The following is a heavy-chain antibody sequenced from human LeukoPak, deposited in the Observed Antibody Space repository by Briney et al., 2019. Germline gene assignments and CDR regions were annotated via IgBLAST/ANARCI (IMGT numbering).Heavy chain of an antibody. J-gene: IGHJ3*02. D-gene: IGHD3-22*01. CDR2: INRSGST. CDR1: GGSFSGYY. CDR3: AKSNGYGLMDI. Sequence: SETLSLTCAVYGGSFSGYYWSWIRQPPGKGLEWIGEINRSGSTNYNPSLKSRVTISVDTSKNQFSLKLSSVTAADTAVYYCAKSNGYGLMDIWGQGTMVTVSS. V-gene: IGHV4-34*01.